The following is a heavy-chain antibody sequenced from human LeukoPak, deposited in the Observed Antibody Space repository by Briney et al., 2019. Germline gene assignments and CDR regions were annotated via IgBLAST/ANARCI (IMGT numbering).Heavy chain of an antibody. CDR1: GYTFTSYD. Sequence: GASVKVSCKASGYTFTSYDISWVRQATGQGLEWMGWMNPNSGNAGYAQRFQGRVTMTRNNSISTAYMELTSLRSEDTAVYYCQYYDSSRAFDIWGQGTMVTVSS. D-gene: IGHD3-22*01. J-gene: IGHJ3*02. V-gene: IGHV1-8*01. CDR2: MNPNSGNA. CDR3: QYYDSSRAFDI.